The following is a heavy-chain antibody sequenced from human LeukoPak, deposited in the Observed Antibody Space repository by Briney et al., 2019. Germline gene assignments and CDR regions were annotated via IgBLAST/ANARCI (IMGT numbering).Heavy chain of an antibody. CDR2: IRGSGTST. CDR1: GFTFSSYA. D-gene: IGHD6-19*01. J-gene: IGHJ4*02. V-gene: IGHV3-23*01. CDR3: AKDQSSGWYWDY. Sequence: PGGSLRPSCAASGFTFSSYAMSWVRQAPGKGLEWVSTIRGSGTSTYYADSVKGRFTISRDNSKNTLYLQMNSLRAEDTAAYYCAKDQSSGWYWDYWGQGTLVTVSS.